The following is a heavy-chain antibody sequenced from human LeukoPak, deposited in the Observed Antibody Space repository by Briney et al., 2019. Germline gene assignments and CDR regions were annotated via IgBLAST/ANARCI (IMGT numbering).Heavy chain of an antibody. CDR1: GYTFTGYY. Sequence: GASVKVSCKASGYTFTGYYMHWVRQAPGQGLEWMGWINPNSGGTNYAQKFQGRVTVTRDTSISTAYMELSRLRSDDTAVYYCARGSGYCSSTSCYGVNWFDPWGQGTLVTVSS. V-gene: IGHV1-2*02. D-gene: IGHD2-2*03. J-gene: IGHJ5*02. CDR2: INPNSGGT. CDR3: ARGSGYCSSTSCYGVNWFDP.